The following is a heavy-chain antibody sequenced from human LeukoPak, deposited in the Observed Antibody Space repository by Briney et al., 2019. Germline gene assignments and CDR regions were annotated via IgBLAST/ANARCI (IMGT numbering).Heavy chain of an antibody. Sequence: GALRLSCAASGFTFSNFGMHWVRQAPGKGLEWVAVISSDGINKYYADSVKGRFTISRDNSKSTLYLQMNSLRAEDTAVYYCAKDDFWSGPPGYWGQGTLVSVSS. CDR1: GFTFSNFG. CDR2: ISSDGINK. CDR3: AKDDFWSGPPGY. V-gene: IGHV3-30*18. D-gene: IGHD3-3*01. J-gene: IGHJ4*02.